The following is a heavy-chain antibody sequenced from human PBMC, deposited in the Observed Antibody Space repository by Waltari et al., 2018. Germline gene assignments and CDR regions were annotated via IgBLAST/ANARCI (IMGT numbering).Heavy chain of an antibody. Sequence: QLQLQESGPRLVRPSETLSLICRVAGVSITRNSHYCAWIRQSPGQGLEWIGTVSYSGTTYISPSLKSRVSVSRDTSKNQVSLILGSVTAADMAVYYCATYIGASVGTAAFDVWGQGTMVTVSS. V-gene: IGHV4-39*01. CDR1: GVSITRNSHY. J-gene: IGHJ3*01. CDR2: VSYSGTT. CDR3: ATYIGASVGTAAFDV. D-gene: IGHD5-12*01.